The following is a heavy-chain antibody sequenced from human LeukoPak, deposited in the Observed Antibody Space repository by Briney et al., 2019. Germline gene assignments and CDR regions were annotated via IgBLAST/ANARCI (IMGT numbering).Heavy chain of an antibody. CDR2: INHSGST. Sequence: PSETLSLTCAVYGGTFSGYYWSWIRQPPGKGREWIGEINHSGSTNYNPSLKSRVTISVDTSKNQFSLKLSSVTAADTAVYYCARGRDSTTLLRYGMDVWGKGTTVTVSS. CDR1: GGTFSGYY. V-gene: IGHV4-34*01. J-gene: IGHJ6*04. CDR3: ARGRDSTTLLRYGMDV. D-gene: IGHD2/OR15-2a*01.